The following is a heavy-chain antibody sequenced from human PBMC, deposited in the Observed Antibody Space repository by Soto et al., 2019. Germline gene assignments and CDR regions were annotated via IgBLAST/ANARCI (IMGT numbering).Heavy chain of an antibody. CDR3: ASEALSGSGKVSAD. D-gene: IGHD3-10*01. CDR2: TYYSGST. CDR1: GGSISSGDYY. Sequence: SETLSLTCTVSGGSISSGDYYWSWIRQPPGKGLEWIGYTYYSGSTYYNPSLKSRVTISVDTSKNQFSLKLSFVTAADTAVYYCASEALSGSGKVSADWGQGTLVTVSS. V-gene: IGHV4-30-4*01. J-gene: IGHJ4*02.